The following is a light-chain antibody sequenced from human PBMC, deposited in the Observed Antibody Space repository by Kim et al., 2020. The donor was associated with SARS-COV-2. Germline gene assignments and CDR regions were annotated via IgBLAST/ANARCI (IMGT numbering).Light chain of an antibody. CDR3: QQYYIWYI. Sequence: EIVMTQSPATLSVSPGERATLSCRASQSVNNNLAWYQQKPGQAPRLLIHGAFTRATGIPARFSGSGSGTEFTLTISSLQSEDFAVYYCQQYYIWYIFGQGTKLEI. CDR1: QSVNNN. V-gene: IGKV3-15*01. CDR2: GAF. J-gene: IGKJ2*01.